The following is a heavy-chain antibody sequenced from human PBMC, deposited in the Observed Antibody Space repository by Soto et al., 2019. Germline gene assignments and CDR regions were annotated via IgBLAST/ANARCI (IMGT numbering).Heavy chain of an antibody. V-gene: IGHV4-30-2*01. CDR2: IYQSGVT. J-gene: IGHJ5*02. Sequence: SETLSLTCNMSGDSYSISTYSWSWIRQPPGKALQWIGFIYQSGVTSYNPSLASRVSISLDRSNNQCSLKLKSVTAADTAVYFCAGMPYTSGLRFDPWGRGTLVTVS. D-gene: IGHD6-19*01. CDR1: GDSYSISTYS. CDR3: AGMPYTSGLRFDP.